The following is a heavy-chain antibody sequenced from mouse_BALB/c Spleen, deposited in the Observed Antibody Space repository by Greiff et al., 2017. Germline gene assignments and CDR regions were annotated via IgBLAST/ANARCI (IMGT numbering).Heavy chain of an antibody. V-gene: IGHV3-2*02. CDR3: GGGSWFAY. CDR2: ISYSGST. J-gene: IGHJ3*01. Sequence: EVQLQQSGPGLVKPSQSLSLTCTVTGYSITSDYAWNWIRQFPGNKLEWMGYISYSGSTSYNPSLKSRISITRDTSKNQFFLQLNSVTTEDTATYYCGGGSWFAYWGQGTLVTVSA. CDR1: GYSITSDYA.